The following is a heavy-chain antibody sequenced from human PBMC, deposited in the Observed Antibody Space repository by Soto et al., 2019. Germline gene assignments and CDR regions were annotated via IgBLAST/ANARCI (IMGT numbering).Heavy chain of an antibody. Sequence: GSLRLSCAASGFTFRTYAMGWVRQAPGKGLEWDSVMSNSGDETYYADSVKGRFTISRDNFQNTLYLQLSSLRADDTAVYYCAKDAARTSGWYYFDFWGQGTLVTVSS. D-gene: IGHD6-19*01. V-gene: IGHV3-23*01. J-gene: IGHJ4*02. CDR2: MSNSGDET. CDR3: AKDAARTSGWYYFDF. CDR1: GFTFRTYA.